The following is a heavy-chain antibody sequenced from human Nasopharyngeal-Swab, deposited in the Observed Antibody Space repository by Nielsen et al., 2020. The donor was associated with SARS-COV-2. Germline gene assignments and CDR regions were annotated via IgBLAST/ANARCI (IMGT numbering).Heavy chain of an antibody. CDR3: ASSGDYCSSTSCYLSDAFDI. V-gene: IGHV3-30-3*01. Sequence: WIRQPPGKGLEGVAVISYGGSNKYYADSVKGRFTISRDNSKNTLYLQMNSLRAEDTAVYYWASSGDYCSSTSCYLSDAFDIWGQGTMVTVSS. J-gene: IGHJ3*02. CDR2: ISYGGSNK. D-gene: IGHD2-2*01.